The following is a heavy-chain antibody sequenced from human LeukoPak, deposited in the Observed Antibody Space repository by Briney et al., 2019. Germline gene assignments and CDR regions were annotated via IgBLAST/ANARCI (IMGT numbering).Heavy chain of an antibody. CDR2: IYYSGGT. Sequence: SETLSLTCTVSGGSISSYYWSWIRQPPGKGLEWIGYIYYSGGTNYNPSLKSRVTISVDTSKNQFSLKLSSVTAADTAVYYCARQGRWFGELGGIDYWGQGTLVTVSS. V-gene: IGHV4-59*01. D-gene: IGHD3-10*01. J-gene: IGHJ4*02. CDR1: GGSISSYY. CDR3: ARQGRWFGELGGIDY.